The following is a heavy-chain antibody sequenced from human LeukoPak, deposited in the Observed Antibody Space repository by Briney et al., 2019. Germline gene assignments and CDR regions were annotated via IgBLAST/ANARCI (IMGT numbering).Heavy chain of an antibody. CDR1: GYTFTSYC. V-gene: IGHV1-18*01. CDR2: ISAYNGDT. J-gene: IGHJ4*02. D-gene: IGHD2-2*01. CDR3: ARDGSPYCSSTSCQFDY. Sequence: ASVKVSCKASGYTFTSYCMSWVRQAPGQGLEWMGWISAYNGDTNYAQKLQGRVTMTTDTSTSTAYMELRRLRSDDTAVYYCARDGSPYCSSTSCQFDYWGQGTLVTVSS.